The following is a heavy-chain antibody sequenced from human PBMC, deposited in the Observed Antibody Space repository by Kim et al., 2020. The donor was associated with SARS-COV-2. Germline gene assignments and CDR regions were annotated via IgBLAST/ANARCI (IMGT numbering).Heavy chain of an antibody. J-gene: IGHJ6*02. CDR3: VRERVIEVGGTPYYYYGMDV. CDR2: IYYTGTT. V-gene: IGHV4-61*01. D-gene: IGHD3-22*01. Sequence: SETLSLTCAVSGVAVTSPSCYWSWVRQPPGKGLEWIGYIYYTGTTEYNPSLKSRVTMSLDRSKTQVSLKLTSVTAADTAVYYCVRERVIEVGGTPYYYYGMDVWGQGTTVTVSS. CDR1: GVAVTSPSCY.